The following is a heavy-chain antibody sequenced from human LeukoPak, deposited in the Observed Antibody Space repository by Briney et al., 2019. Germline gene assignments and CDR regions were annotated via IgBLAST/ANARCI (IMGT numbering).Heavy chain of an antibody. J-gene: IGHJ4*02. CDR1: GFTFSSYW. CDR2: INTDGSSI. Sequence: GGSLRLSCAASGFTFSSYWMHWVRHAPGKGLVWVSHINTDGSSITYADSVKGRFTISRDNARNTLYLQMNSLRAEDTAVYYCARVGALNYYGDYGKVDCWGQGTLVTVSS. D-gene: IGHD4-17*01. CDR3: ARVGALNYYGDYGKVDC. V-gene: IGHV3-74*01.